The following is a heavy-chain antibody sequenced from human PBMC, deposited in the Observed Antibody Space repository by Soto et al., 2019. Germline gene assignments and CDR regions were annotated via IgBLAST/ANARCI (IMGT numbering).Heavy chain of an antibody. CDR2: IDTYGSAT. J-gene: IGHJ3*02. V-gene: IGHV3-74*01. CDR3: VRVLKSIGWDNDVFDI. Sequence: PGGSLRLSCAASGFILSGYWMHWVRQAPGKGLVWVSRIDTYGSATKYADSVEGRFSISKDNAENTLYLQMNNLRADDTAVYYCVRVLKSIGWDNDVFDIWGQGTMVTVSS. CDR1: GFILSGYW. D-gene: IGHD6-19*01.